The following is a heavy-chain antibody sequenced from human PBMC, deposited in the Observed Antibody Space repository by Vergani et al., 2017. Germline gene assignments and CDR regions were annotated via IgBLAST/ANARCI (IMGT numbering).Heavy chain of an antibody. Sequence: QVQLQESGPGLVKSSETLSLTCSVSFDSIRNLYCNWIRQPPGKGLEWIGSIHYSENTNYNPSLKTRVTISVDTSKNQFSLTLTSVTAADTAVYYCASDTHSGQSADHWGQGILVTVTS. CDR1: FDSIRNLY. CDR2: IHYSENT. J-gene: IGHJ4*02. D-gene: IGHD5-12*01. V-gene: IGHV4-59*11. CDR3: ASDTHSGQSADH.